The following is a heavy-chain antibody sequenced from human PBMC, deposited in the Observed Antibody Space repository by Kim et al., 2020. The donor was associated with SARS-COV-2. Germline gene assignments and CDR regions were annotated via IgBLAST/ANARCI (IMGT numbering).Heavy chain of an antibody. V-gene: IGHV3-30*18. D-gene: IGHD3-9*01. CDR1: GFTFSDYG. J-gene: IGHJ4*02. CDR3: AKDLGKSGFLFYFDY. CDR2: ISHDGNHM. Sequence: GGSLRLSCAASGFTFSDYGMHWVRQAPGKGLEWVAAISHDGNHMYYADSLKGRFSVFRDTSKNTLYLQMNSLRAEDTAIYYCAKDLGKSGFLFYFDYWGQGTLVTVSS.